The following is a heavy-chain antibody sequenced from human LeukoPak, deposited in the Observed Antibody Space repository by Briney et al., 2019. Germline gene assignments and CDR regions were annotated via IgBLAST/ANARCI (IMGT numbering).Heavy chain of an antibody. D-gene: IGHD1-26*01. V-gene: IGHV3-21*01. CDR3: ARDPVEWEQLLDY. J-gene: IGHJ4*02. CDR2: IRFTGSYI. CDR1: GFTFSHYS. Sequence: PGGSLRLSCVASGFTFSHYSMNWVRQAPGKGLERVSSIRFTGSYIYYADSVKGRFTISRDDAKNLLSLQMISLRAEDTAVYYCARDPVEWEQLLDYWGQGTLVTVSS.